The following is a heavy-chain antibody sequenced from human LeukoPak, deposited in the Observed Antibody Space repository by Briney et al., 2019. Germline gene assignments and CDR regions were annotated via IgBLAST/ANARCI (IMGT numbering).Heavy chain of an antibody. CDR3: AREATWGNWYFDL. CDR2: IGREGRAK. CDR1: GFTFSSYA. J-gene: IGHJ2*01. V-gene: IGHV3-30*04. D-gene: IGHD3-16*01. Sequence: GESLRLSCAASGFTFSSYAMHWVRQAPGKGLEWVAVIGREGRAKYYADSVKGRFTLSRDNSINTLYLEMNSLRDEDTAVYYCAREATWGNWYFDLWGRGTLVTVSS.